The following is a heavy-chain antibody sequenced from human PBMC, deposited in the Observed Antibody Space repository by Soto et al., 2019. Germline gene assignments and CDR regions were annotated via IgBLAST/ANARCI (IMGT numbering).Heavy chain of an antibody. V-gene: IGHV3-30-3*01. CDR3: ARQTYYDFWSGYYPHDAFDI. J-gene: IGHJ3*02. CDR1: GFTFSSYA. CDR2: ISYDGSNK. D-gene: IGHD3-3*01. Sequence: QVQLVESGGGVVQSGRSLRLSCAASGFTFSSYAMHWVRQAPGKGLEWVAVISYDGSNKYYADSVKGRFTISRDNSKNTLYLQMNSLRAEDTAVYYCARQTYYDFWSGYYPHDAFDIWGQGTMVTVSS.